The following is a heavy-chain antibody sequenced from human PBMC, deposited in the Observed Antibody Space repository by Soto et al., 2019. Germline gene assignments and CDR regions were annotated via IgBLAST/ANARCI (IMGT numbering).Heavy chain of an antibody. CDR3: AREIAAAGREPDY. Sequence: GGSLRLSCAASEFTFSSYSMNWVRQAPGKGLEWVSSISSSSSYIYYADSVKGRFTISRDNAKNSLYLQMNSLRAEDTAVYYCAREIAAAGREPDYWGQGTLVTVS. J-gene: IGHJ4*02. CDR1: EFTFSSYS. V-gene: IGHV3-21*01. D-gene: IGHD6-13*01. CDR2: ISSSSSYI.